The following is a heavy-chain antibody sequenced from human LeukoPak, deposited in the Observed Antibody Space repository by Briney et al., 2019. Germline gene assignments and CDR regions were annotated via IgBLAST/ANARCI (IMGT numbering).Heavy chain of an antibody. D-gene: IGHD3-22*01. V-gene: IGHV3-74*01. CDR1: GNYW. CDR3: AKKPEYDSSGYYPFDH. J-gene: IGHJ4*02. Sequence: PGGSLRLSCAASGNYWMHWVRQAPGKGLVWVSHINSDGSWTSYADSVKGRFTISRDNFKNTVYLQMNSLRAEDTAVYYCAKKPEYDSSGYYPFDHWGQGTLVTVSS. CDR2: INSDGSWT.